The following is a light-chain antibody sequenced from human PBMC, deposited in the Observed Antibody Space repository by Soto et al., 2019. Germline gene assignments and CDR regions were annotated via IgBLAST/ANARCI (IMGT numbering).Light chain of an antibody. V-gene: IGKV3-20*01. J-gene: IGKJ4*01. CDR3: QQYGSSPRLT. Sequence: ETVMTQSPATLSVSPGERATLSCRASQSVGSNLAWYQQKPGQAPRLLIYGASSRATGIPDRFSGSGSGTDFTLTISRLEPEDFAVYYCQQYGSSPRLTFGGGTKVDI. CDR1: QSVGSN. CDR2: GAS.